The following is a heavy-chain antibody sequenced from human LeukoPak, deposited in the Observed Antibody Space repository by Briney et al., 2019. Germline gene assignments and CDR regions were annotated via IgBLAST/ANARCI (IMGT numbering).Heavy chain of an antibody. CDR3: FGGNPNDINYGMDV. D-gene: IGHD4-23*01. CDR2: INPSGGST. Sequence: ASVKVSCKASGYTFTSYYMHWVRQAPGQGLEWMGIINPSGGSTSYAQKFQGRVTMTRDTSTSTVYMEMSSLGSDDTAVYYCFGGNPNDINYGMDVWGQGNTVTVSS. V-gene: IGHV1-46*01. CDR1: GYTFTSYY. J-gene: IGHJ6*02.